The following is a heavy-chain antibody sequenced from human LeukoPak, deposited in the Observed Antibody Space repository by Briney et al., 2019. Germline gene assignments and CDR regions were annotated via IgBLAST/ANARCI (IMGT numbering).Heavy chain of an antibody. V-gene: IGHV3-30*18. CDR1: GFTFSGYG. D-gene: IGHD3-10*01. CDR3: AKDRVRGVYYYYYGMDV. J-gene: IGHJ6*02. CDR2: ISYDGSNK. Sequence: AGGSLRLSCAASGFTFSGYGMHWVRQAPGKGLEWVAVISYDGSNKYYADSVKGRFTISRDNSKNTLYLQMNSLRAEDTAVYYCAKDRVRGVYYYYYGMDVWGQGTTVTVSS.